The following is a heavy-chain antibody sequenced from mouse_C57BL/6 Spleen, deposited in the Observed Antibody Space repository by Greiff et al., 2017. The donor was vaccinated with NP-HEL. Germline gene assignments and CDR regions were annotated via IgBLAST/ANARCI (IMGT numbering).Heavy chain of an antibody. J-gene: IGHJ4*01. D-gene: IGHD2-5*01. CDR2: IYPRSGNT. Sequence: VQLQQSGAELARPGASVKLSCKASGYTFTSYGISWVKQRTGQGLEWIGEIYPRSGNTYYNEKFKGKATLTADKSSSTAYMELRSLTSEDSAVYFCAYSNYAMDYWGQGTSVTVSS. CDR3: AYSNYAMDY. V-gene: IGHV1-81*01. CDR1: GYTFTSYG.